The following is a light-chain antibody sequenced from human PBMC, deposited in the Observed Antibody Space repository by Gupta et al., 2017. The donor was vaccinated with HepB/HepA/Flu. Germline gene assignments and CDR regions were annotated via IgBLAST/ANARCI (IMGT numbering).Light chain of an antibody. Sequence: EIVLTQSPGTLSLSPGERATLSCRASQYVNIYLAWYQQKPGKAPRLLIYDASNRATGIPARFSGSGSGTDCTLTISSRETEDCAVDYCQQRRSWPITFGQGTRLEIK. CDR2: DAS. V-gene: IGKV3-11*01. J-gene: IGKJ5*01. CDR1: QYVNIY. CDR3: QQRRSWPIT.